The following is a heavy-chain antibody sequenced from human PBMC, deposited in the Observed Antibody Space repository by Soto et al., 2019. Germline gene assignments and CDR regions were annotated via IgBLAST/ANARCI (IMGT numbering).Heavy chain of an antibody. CDR2: ISWNSGSI. Sequence: EVQLVESGGGLVQPGRSLRLSCAASGFTFDDYAMHWVRQAPGKGLEWVSGISWNSGSIGYADSVKGRFTISRDNAKNSLYLQMNSLRAEDTALYYCAKDMFDSYGHPGDYYGMDVWGQGTTVTVSS. D-gene: IGHD5-18*01. CDR1: GFTFDDYA. V-gene: IGHV3-9*01. CDR3: AKDMFDSYGHPGDYYGMDV. J-gene: IGHJ6*02.